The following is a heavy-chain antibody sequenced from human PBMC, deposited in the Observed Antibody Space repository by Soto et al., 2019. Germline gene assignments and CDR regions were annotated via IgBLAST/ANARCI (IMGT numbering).Heavy chain of an antibody. CDR1: GGSFSGYY. D-gene: IGHD3-3*01. CDR3: ARGGALLRFLEWFSLGWFDP. J-gene: IGHJ5*02. CDR2: INHSGST. V-gene: IGHV4-34*01. Sequence: KTSETLSLTCAVYGGSFSGYYWSWIRQPPGKGLEWIGEINHSGSTNYNPSLKSRVTISVDTSKNQFSLKLSSVTAADTAVYYCARGGALLRFLEWFSLGWFDPWGQGTLVTVSS.